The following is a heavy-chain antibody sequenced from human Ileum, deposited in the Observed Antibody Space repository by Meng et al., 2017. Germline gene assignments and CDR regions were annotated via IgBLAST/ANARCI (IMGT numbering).Heavy chain of an antibody. J-gene: IGHJ4*02. CDR1: RYTFTNYD. CDR3: ATSGGGFDY. Sequence: VQSGLRLINSGASGKVFCKASRYTFTNYDINGVRQAPGQGLEWMGWINTNTGNPTYAQGFTGRFVFSLDTSVNTAHLQISTLTAEDTAVYYCATSGGGFDYWGQGALVTVSS. D-gene: IGHD1-26*01. CDR2: INTNTGNP. V-gene: IGHV7-4-1*02.